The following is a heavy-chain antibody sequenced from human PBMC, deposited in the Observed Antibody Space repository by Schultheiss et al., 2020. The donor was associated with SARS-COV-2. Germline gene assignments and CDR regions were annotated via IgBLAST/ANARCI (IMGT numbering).Heavy chain of an antibody. J-gene: IGHJ3*02. D-gene: IGHD3-22*01. CDR3: ARDATYYYDSSGYYVDAFDI. V-gene: IGHV4-4*08. Sequence: SQTLSLTCTVSGGSISSYYWSWIRQPPGKGLEWIGEINPSLKSRVTISVDTSKNQFSLKLSSVTAADTAVYYCARDATYYYDSSGYYVDAFDIWGQGTMVTVSS. CDR1: GGSISSYY. CDR2: I.